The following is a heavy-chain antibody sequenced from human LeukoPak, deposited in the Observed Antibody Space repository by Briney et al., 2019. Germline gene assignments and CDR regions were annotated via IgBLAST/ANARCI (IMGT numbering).Heavy chain of an antibody. J-gene: IGHJ6*02. CDR3: ARAMATIKNYYYGMDV. CDR1: GYTFTSYD. CDR2: MNPNSGNT. V-gene: IGHV1-8*01. Sequence: GASVKVSCKASGYTFTSYDINWVRQATGQGLEWMGWMNPNSGNTGYAQKFQGRVTVTRNTSISTAYMELSSLRSEDTAVYYCARAMATIKNYYYGMDVWGQGTTVTVS. D-gene: IGHD5-24*01.